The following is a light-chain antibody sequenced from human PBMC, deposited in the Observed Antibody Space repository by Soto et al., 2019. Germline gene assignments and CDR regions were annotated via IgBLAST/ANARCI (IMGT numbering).Light chain of an antibody. Sequence: DIQMTQSPSTLSASVGDRVTITCRASQSISSWFAWYQQKPGKAPKLLIYKASTLQSGVPSRFSGRGSGTEFTLVISSQQPDDLATYYCQQYNDNWTFGQGTKVEIK. J-gene: IGKJ1*01. V-gene: IGKV1-5*03. CDR2: KAS. CDR3: QQYNDNWT. CDR1: QSISSW.